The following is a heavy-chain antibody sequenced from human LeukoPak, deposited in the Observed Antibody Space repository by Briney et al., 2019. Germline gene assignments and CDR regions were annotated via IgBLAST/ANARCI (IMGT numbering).Heavy chain of an antibody. Sequence: GGSLRLSCAASGFTVSSNYMHWVRQAPGRGLEWVAVISYDGSNKYYADSVKGRFTISRDNSKNTLYLQMNSLRAEDTAVYYCGKEADTAMVNDWFDPWGQGTLVTVSS. CDR1: GFTVSSNY. J-gene: IGHJ5*02. D-gene: IGHD5-18*01. CDR2: ISYDGSNK. V-gene: IGHV3-30*18. CDR3: GKEADTAMVNDWFDP.